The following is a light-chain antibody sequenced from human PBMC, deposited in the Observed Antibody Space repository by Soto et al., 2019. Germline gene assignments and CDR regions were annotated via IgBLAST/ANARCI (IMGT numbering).Light chain of an antibody. CDR1: QGIGND. CDR3: LQNDTYPLT. Sequence: DIQMTQSPSSQSASVGDRVTITCRASQGIGNDLFGWYQQKPGKAPQCLIYVVPSLQSGVPSRFGGSGSGTEFTLTISSLQPEAFATYYGLQNDTYPLTFGQGTKVE. V-gene: IGKV1-17*01. J-gene: IGKJ1*01. CDR2: VVP.